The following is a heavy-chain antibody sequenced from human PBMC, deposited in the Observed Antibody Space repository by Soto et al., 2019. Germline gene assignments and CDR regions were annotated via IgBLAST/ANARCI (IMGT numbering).Heavy chain of an antibody. V-gene: IGHV3-49*04. D-gene: IGHD1-26*01. CDR2: IRSKAYGGTT. CDR1: GFTFGDYA. Sequence: PGGSLRLSCTASGFTFGDYAMSWVRQAPGKGLEWVGFIRSKAYGGTTEYAASVKGRFTISRDDSKRIAYLQMNSLKTEDTAVYYCTSSRLVGATSKGYYYYYGMDVWGQGTTVTVSS. CDR3: TSSRLVGATSKGYYYYYGMDV. J-gene: IGHJ6*02.